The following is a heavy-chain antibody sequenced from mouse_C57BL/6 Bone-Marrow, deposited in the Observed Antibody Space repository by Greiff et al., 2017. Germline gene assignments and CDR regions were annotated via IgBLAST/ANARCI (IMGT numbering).Heavy chain of an antibody. CDR3: ARQGDYDYDGRGWYFDV. CDR1: GFSLTSYG. J-gene: IGHJ1*03. D-gene: IGHD2-4*01. CDR2: IWSDGST. V-gene: IGHV2-6-1*01. Sequence: VKLEESGPGLVAPSQSLSITCTVSGFSLTSYGVHWVRQPPGKGLEWLVVIWSDGSTTYNSALKSRLSISKDNSKCRVFLKMNSLQTDDTAMYYCARQGDYDYDGRGWYFDVWGTGTTVTVSS.